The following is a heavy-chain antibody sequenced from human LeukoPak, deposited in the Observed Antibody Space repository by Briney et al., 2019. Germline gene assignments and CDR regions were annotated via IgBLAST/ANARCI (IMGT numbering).Heavy chain of an antibody. D-gene: IGHD5-12*01. CDR2: IWYDGSNI. V-gene: IGHV3-33*06. CDR1: GFTFSSYG. J-gene: IGHJ4*02. Sequence: GGSLTLSCSASGFTFSSYGMHWVRQAPGQGLEWVAVIWYDGSNIYYAVSVKGRFTISIDNSKNTLYLQMNSLRVEDTAVYYCAKGRGYSGYQKGDYWGQGTLVTVSS. CDR3: AKGRGYSGYQKGDY.